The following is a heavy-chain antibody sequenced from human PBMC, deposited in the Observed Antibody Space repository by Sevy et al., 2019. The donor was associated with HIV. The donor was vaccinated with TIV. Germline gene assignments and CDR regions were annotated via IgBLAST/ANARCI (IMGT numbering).Heavy chain of an antibody. CDR2: IRQDGNEL. Sequence: GGSLRLSCVASGFTFDDYWMQWVRQAPGQGLEWVANIRQDGNELYYADSVKGRFTISRDNAKESRFLQMTNLRVEDTAIYYCARRYFDLWGQGTLVTVSS. CDR1: GFTFDDYW. J-gene: IGHJ4*02. V-gene: IGHV3-7*01. CDR3: ARRYFDL.